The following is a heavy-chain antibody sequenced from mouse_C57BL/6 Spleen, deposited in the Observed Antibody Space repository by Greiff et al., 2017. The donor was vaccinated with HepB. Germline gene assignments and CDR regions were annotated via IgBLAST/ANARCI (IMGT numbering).Heavy chain of an antibody. CDR2: IYPRSGNT. J-gene: IGHJ2*01. V-gene: IGHV1-81*01. D-gene: IGHD1-1*01. CDR3: ARDGDGSSPHFDY. CDR1: GYTFTSYG. Sequence: VQLQQSGAELARPGASVKLSCKASGYTFTSYGISWVKQRTGQGLEWIGEIYPRSGNTYYNEKFKGKATLTADKSSSTAYMELLSLTSEDSAVYFCARDGDGSSPHFDYWGQGTTLTVSS.